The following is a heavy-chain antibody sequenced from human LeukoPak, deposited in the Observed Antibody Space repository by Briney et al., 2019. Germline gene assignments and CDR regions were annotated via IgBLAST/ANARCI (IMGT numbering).Heavy chain of an antibody. CDR3: AKVVPAAMYYYYGMDV. D-gene: IGHD2-2*01. CDR1: GFTFSSYA. J-gene: IGHJ6*02. V-gene: IGHV3-23*01. CDR2: ISGSGGST. Sequence: PGGSLRLSCAASGFTFSSYAMSWVHQAPGKGLEWVSAISGSGGSTYYADSVKGRFTISRDNSKNTLYLQMNSLRAEDTAVYYCAKVVPAAMYYYYGMDVWGQGTTVTVSS.